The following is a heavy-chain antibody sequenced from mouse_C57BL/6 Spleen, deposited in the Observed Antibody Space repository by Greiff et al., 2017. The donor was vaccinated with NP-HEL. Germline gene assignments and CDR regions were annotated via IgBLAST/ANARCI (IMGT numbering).Heavy chain of an antibody. D-gene: IGHD3-1*01. CDR3: ARSGPYYAMDY. CDR2: FHPYNDDT. CDR1: GYTFTTYP. V-gene: IGHV1-47*01. Sequence: QVQLKESGAELVKPGASVKMSCKASGYTFTTYPIEWMKQNHGKSLEWIGNFHPYNDDTKYNEKFRGKATLTVEKSSSTVYLELSRLTSDDYAVYYCARSGPYYAMDYWGQGTSVTVSS. J-gene: IGHJ4*01.